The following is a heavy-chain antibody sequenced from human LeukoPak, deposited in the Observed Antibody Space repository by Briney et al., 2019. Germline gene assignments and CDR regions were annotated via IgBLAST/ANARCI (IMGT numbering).Heavy chain of an antibody. Sequence: ASVKVSCKASGYTFTEYYMHWVRQAPGQGLDWMGWINPNRGATKYAQKFQGRVTMTRDTSISTLYMELSRLRSDDTAVYYCARVRAYSSGWNFDYWGQGTLVTVSS. V-gene: IGHV1-2*02. CDR1: GYTFTEYY. CDR3: ARVRAYSSGWNFDY. J-gene: IGHJ4*02. D-gene: IGHD6-19*01. CDR2: INPNRGAT.